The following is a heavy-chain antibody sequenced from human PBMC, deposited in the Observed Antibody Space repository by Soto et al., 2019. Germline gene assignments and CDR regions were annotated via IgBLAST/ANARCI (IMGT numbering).Heavy chain of an antibody. CDR1: KFSFSLSN. J-gene: IGHJ5*02. V-gene: IGHV3-48*01. CDR3: ARGVTNFDP. D-gene: IGHD1-1*01. CDR2: ISFNSNTI. Sequence: PGGSLRLSCAASKFSFSLSNMNWVRQAPGKGLEWISYISFNSNTIVYADSVRGRFTTSRDNAKNSLHLQMNSLRGEDTAVYYCARGVTNFDPWGQGTLVTVSS.